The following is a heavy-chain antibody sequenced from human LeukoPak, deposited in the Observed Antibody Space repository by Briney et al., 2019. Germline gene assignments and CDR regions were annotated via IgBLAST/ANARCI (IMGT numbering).Heavy chain of an antibody. Sequence: SETLSLTCTVSGGSISRSSYYWGWIRQPPGKGLEWIGSFYYSGSTYYNPPLKSRVTMSVDTSKNQFSLKVYSVTAADTAVYYCARQSAYYDSWFDPWGQGTLVTVSS. CDR2: FYYSGST. D-gene: IGHD3-3*01. CDR1: GGSISRSSYY. J-gene: IGHJ5*02. CDR3: ARQSAYYDSWFDP. V-gene: IGHV4-39*07.